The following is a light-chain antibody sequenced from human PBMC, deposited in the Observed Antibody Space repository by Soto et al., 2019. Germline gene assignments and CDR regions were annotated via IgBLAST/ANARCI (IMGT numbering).Light chain of an antibody. J-gene: IGLJ2*01. CDR2: DVS. CDR3: SSYTSSSTVV. Sequence: QSVLTQPASVSGSPGQSITISCTGTSSDVGGYNYVSWYQQHPGKAPKLMIYDVSNRPSGVSNRFSGSKSGNTASLTISGLQAEDEADYYCSSYTSSSTVVFGLGTKVTVL. V-gene: IGLV2-14*01. CDR1: SSDVGGYNY.